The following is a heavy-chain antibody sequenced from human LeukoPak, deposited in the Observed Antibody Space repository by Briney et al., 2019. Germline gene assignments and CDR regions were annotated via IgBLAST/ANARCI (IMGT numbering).Heavy chain of an antibody. CDR1: GGSISSGGYY. V-gene: IGHV4-31*03. CDR3: AREVYSSGWSSFDY. CDR2: IYYSGST. Sequence: SETLSLTCTVSGGSISSGGYYWSWIRQHPGKGLEWIGYIYYSGSTYYNPSLKSRVTISVDTSKNQFSLKLSSVTAADTAVYYCAREVYSSGWSSFDYWGQGTLVTVSS. D-gene: IGHD6-19*01. J-gene: IGHJ4*02.